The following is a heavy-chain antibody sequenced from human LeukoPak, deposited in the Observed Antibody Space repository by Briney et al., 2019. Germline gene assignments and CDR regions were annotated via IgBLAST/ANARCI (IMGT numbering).Heavy chain of an antibody. Sequence: PSETLSLTCTVSGGSISNYYWSWIRQPPGKGLEWIGYIYYSGSTNYNPSLKSRVTMSVDTSKNQFSLKLSSVTAADTAVYYCARGKNVLLWFGDLRYYYYMDVWGKGTTVTVSS. V-gene: IGHV4-59*12. J-gene: IGHJ6*03. CDR3: ARGKNVLLWFGDLRYYYYMDV. CDR1: GGSISNYY. CDR2: IYYSGST. D-gene: IGHD3-10*01.